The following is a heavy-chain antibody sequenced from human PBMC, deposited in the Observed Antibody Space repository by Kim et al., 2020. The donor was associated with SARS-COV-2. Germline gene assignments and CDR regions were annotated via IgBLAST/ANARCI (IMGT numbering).Heavy chain of an antibody. V-gene: IGHV3-48*02. J-gene: IGHJ3*02. CDR3: VRDRWGGPFDI. CDR1: GFTFSAYD. D-gene: IGHD3-16*01. CDR2: ITKTTSAI. Sequence: GGSLRLSCATSGFTFSAYDMNWVRQAPGKGLEWLSFITKTTSAIYYADSVKGRFTTSRDNGKNSLYLQMSSLTDEDTAVYFCVRDRWGGPFDIWGQGTLVTVSS.